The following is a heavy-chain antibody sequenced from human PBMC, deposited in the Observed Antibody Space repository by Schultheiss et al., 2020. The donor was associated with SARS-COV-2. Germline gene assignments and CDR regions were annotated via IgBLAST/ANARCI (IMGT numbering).Heavy chain of an antibody. CDR1: GFTFSTYG. V-gene: IGHV3-30*02. Sequence: GESLKISCAASGFTFSTYGMHWVRQAPGKGLEWVAVIWYDGSNKYYGDSVKGRFTISRDNSKNTLYLQMNSLRAEDTAVYYCAKITSGPWYNWFDPWGQGTLVTVSS. J-gene: IGHJ5*02. CDR2: IWYDGSNK. D-gene: IGHD1-26*01. CDR3: AKITSGPWYNWFDP.